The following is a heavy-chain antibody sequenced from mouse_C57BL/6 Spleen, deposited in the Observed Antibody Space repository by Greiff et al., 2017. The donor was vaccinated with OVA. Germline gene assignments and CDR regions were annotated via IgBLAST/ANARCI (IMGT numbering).Heavy chain of an antibody. CDR3: ARDQGPSTTWCAY. Sequence: EVKVVESGGGLVKPGGSLKLSCAASGFTFSSYAMSWVRQTPEKRLEWVATISDGGSYTYYPDNVKGRFTISRDNAKNNLYLQMSHLKSEDTAMYYCARDQGPSTTWCAYWGQGTLVTVSA. CDR1: GFTFSSYA. CDR2: ISDGGSYT. J-gene: IGHJ3*01. V-gene: IGHV5-4*01. D-gene: IGHD6-1*01.